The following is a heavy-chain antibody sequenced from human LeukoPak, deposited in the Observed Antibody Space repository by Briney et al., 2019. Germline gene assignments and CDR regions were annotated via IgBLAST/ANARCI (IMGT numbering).Heavy chain of an antibody. V-gene: IGHV3-23*01. CDR3: AKGAYDYIEMGYFDY. D-gene: IGHD5-12*01. CDR2: IIASSGST. Sequence: GGSLRLSCAASGFSISNSAMSWVRQAPGKGLEWVALIIASSGSTFYADSVKGRFIISRDNSKNTLFLQMNSLRAEDTAVYSCAKGAYDYIEMGYFDYWGQGTLVTVSS. CDR1: GFSISNSA. J-gene: IGHJ4*02.